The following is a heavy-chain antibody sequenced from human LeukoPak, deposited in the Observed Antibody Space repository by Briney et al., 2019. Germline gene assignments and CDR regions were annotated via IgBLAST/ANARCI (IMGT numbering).Heavy chain of an antibody. J-gene: IGHJ3*02. V-gene: IGHV3-30-3*01. D-gene: IGHD2-2*02. CDR3: AREYQLLYAFDI. Sequence: PGRSLRLSCAASGFTFSSYAMHWVRQAPGKGLEWVAVISYDGSNKYYADSVKGRFTISRDNSKNTLYLQMNSLRAEDTAVYYCAREYQLLYAFDIWGQGTMVTVSS. CDR2: ISYDGSNK. CDR1: GFTFSSYA.